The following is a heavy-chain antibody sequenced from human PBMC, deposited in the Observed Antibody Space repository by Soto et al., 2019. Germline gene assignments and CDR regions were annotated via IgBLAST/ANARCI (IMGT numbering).Heavy chain of an antibody. Sequence: STTRRLTCAVYGGSFSGYYWSWIRQPPGKGLEWIGEINHSVSTNYKPSLKSRVTISVDTSKNQFSLKLSSVTAADPAVYYCARGPSRDYDILTGPTCYYYGTVAWGK. J-gene: IGHJ6*04. CDR2: INHSVST. D-gene: IGHD3-9*01. CDR1: GGSFSGYY. CDR3: ARGPSRDYDILTGPTCYYYGTVA. V-gene: IGHV4-34*01.